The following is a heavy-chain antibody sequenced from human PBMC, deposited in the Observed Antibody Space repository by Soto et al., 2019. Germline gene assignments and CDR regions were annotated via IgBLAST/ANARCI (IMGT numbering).Heavy chain of an antibody. CDR1: GFTFSSYA. CDR2: ISYDGSNK. Sequence: RRLSCAASGFTFSSYAMHWVRQAPGKGLEWVAVISYDGSNKYYADSVKGRFTISRDNSKNTLYLQMNSLRAEDTAVYYCAREDCSGGSYYSDYWGQGTLVTVSS. CDR3: AREDCSGGSYYSDY. D-gene: IGHD2-15*01. J-gene: IGHJ4*02. V-gene: IGHV3-30-3*01.